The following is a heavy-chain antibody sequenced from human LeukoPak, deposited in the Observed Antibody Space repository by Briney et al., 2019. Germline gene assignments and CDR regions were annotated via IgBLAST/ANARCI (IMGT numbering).Heavy chain of an antibody. D-gene: IGHD4-23*01. CDR2: IKSKNVGETT. J-gene: IGHJ4*02. CDR3: TTGPGNSGY. V-gene: IGHV3-15*01. Sequence: GGSLRLSCVVSGLTFDNAWMSWLRQAPGKGLEWVGRIKSKNVGETTEYAAPVQGRFTISRDDSKNTVYLQMSSLKTEDTAVYYCTTGPGNSGYWGQGTLVTVSS. CDR1: GLTFDNAW.